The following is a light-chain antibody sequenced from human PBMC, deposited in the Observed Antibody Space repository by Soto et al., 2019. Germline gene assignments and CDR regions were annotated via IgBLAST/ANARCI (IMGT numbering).Light chain of an antibody. Sequence: EIVMTQSPATLSVSPGERATLSCRASQSVSSNLAWYQQKPGQAPRLLIYGASTRATGIPARFSGSGSGTEFTRTKSRLQSAYFGVYYCQHQGTFGQGTKVEIK. CDR1: QSVSSN. CDR2: GAS. V-gene: IGKV3-15*01. CDR3: QHQGT. J-gene: IGKJ1*01.